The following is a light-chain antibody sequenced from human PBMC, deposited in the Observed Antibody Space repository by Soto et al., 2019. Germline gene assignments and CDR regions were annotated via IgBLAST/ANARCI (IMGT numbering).Light chain of an antibody. CDR1: QSVSSN. Sequence: IGVTMARSTERVYPEERATLSCRASQSVSSNLAWYQQKPGQAPRLLIYAVSTRASGIPARFRGSGSGTDFTLTISSRLADPFEVYYCQQYNNWPLRWTFAQGTKVDIK. CDR2: AVS. CDR3: QQYNNWPLRWT. V-gene: IGKV3-15*01. J-gene: IGKJ1*01.